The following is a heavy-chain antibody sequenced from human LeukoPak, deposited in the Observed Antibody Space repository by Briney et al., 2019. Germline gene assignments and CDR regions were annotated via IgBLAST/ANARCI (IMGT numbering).Heavy chain of an antibody. CDR3: AKPDTAMVRGFDY. V-gene: IGHV3-23*01. J-gene: IGHJ4*02. Sequence: GGSLRLSCEASGFTFSTYWMSWVRQAPGKGLEWVSAISGSGGSTYYADSVKGRFTISRDNSKNTLYLQMNSLRAEDTAVYYCAKPDTAMVRGFDYWGQGTLVTVSS. CDR2: ISGSGGST. CDR1: GFTFSTYW. D-gene: IGHD5-18*01.